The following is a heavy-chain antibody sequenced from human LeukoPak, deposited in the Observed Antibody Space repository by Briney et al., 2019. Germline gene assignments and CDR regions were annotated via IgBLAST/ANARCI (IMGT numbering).Heavy chain of an antibody. J-gene: IGHJ6*03. V-gene: IGHV3-30*03. CDR2: ISYDGSNK. Sequence: PGGSLRLSCAASGFTFSSYGMHWVRQAPGKGLEWVAVISYDGSNKYYADSVKGRFTISRDNSKNTLYLQMNSLRAEDTAVYYCARAEGDYYYYFYMDVWGKGTTVTVSS. CDR3: ARAEGDYYYYFYMDV. CDR1: GFTFSSYG.